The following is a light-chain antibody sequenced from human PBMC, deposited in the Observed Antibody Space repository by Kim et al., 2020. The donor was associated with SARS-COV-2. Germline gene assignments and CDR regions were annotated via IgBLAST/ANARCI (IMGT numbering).Light chain of an antibody. CDR3: NSRDSSGDHVV. CDR2: GKN. CDR1: SLRTYY. J-gene: IGLJ2*01. Sequence: SSELTQDPAVSVALGQTVRITCQGDSLRTYYASWYQQKPGQAPILVVYGKNNRPSGIPDRFSGSSSGNTASLTVTGAQAVDEADYYCNSRDSSGDHVVFGAGPQLTV. V-gene: IGLV3-19*01.